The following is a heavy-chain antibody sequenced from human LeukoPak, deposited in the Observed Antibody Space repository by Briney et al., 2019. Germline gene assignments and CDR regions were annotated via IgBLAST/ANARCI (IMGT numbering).Heavy chain of an antibody. Sequence: SETLSLTCTVSGGSISSLTYYWGWIRQPPGKGLEWIASIYYSGTTYYSPSLKSRVAISVNRSNNQFSLRLNSVTAADTAVYFCTGYSAGWSSGGGYWGQGTVVTVSS. D-gene: IGHD6-19*01. CDR3: TGYSAGWSSGGGY. CDR1: GGSISSLTYY. V-gene: IGHV4-39*01. J-gene: IGHJ4*02. CDR2: IYYSGTT.